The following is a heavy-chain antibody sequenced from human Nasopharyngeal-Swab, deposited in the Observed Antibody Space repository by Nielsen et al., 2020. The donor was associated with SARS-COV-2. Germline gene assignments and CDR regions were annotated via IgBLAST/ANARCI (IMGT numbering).Heavy chain of an antibody. CDR3: ARVGGYYDSSGYGGDFDY. V-gene: IGHV3-21*01. CDR2: ISSSSSYI. J-gene: IGHJ4*02. Sequence: GGSLRLSCAASGLTFSSYSMNWVRQAPGKGLEWVSSISSSSSYIYYADSVKGRFTISRDNAKNSLYLQMNSLRAEDTAVYYCARVGGYYDSSGYGGDFDYWGQGTLVTVSS. CDR1: GLTFSSYS. D-gene: IGHD3-22*01.